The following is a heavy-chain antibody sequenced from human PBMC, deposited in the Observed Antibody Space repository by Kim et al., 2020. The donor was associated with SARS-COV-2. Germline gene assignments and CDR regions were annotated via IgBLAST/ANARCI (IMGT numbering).Heavy chain of an antibody. CDR3: AKDQGRGYCSGGSCYYFDY. J-gene: IGHJ4*02. V-gene: IGHV3-30*02. D-gene: IGHD2-15*01. Sequence: GRFTVSRDNSKYSLYLQMNSVRAEDTAVYYCAKDQGRGYCSGGSCYYFDYWGQGTLVTVSS.